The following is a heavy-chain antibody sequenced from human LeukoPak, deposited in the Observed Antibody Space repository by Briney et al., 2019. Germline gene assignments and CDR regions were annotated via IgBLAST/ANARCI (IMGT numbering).Heavy chain of an antibody. Sequence: GGSLRLSCAASGFTFGSYAMSWVRQAPGKGLEWVSTISGSGGSTYYADSVKGRFTISRDNSKNTLSLQMNSLRGEDTAAYYCAKGRELGGRFYFDYWGQGTLVTVSS. J-gene: IGHJ4*02. CDR3: AKGRELGGRFYFDY. D-gene: IGHD1-26*01. CDR1: GFTFGSYA. V-gene: IGHV3-23*01. CDR2: ISGSGGST.